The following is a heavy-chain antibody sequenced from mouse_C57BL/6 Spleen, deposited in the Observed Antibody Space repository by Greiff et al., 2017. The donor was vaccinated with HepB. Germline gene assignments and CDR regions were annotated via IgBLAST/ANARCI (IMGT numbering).Heavy chain of an antibody. D-gene: IGHD2-5*01. CDR3: ARDYSNYDLYYFDY. CDR2: ISSGSSTI. CDR1: GFTFSDYG. V-gene: IGHV5-17*01. Sequence: EVMLVESGGGLVKPGGSLKLSCAASGFTFSDYGMHWVRQAPEKGLEWVAYISSGSSTIYYADTVKGRFTISRDNAKNTLFLQMTSLRSEDTAMYYCARDYSNYDLYYFDYWGQGTTLTVSS. J-gene: IGHJ2*01.